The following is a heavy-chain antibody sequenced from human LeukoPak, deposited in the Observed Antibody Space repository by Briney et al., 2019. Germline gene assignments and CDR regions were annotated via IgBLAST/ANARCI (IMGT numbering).Heavy chain of an antibody. Sequence: GGSLRLSCAASGFTFSSYSMNWVRQAPGKGREWVSSISSRSSYIYYADSVKGRVSISRDNAKNSLYLQMNSLRAEDTAVYYCARGTYYYDSSGYYYSYWGQGTLVTVSS. V-gene: IGHV3-21*01. CDR1: GFTFSSYS. D-gene: IGHD3-22*01. CDR2: ISSRSSYI. J-gene: IGHJ4*02. CDR3: ARGTYYYDSSGYYYSY.